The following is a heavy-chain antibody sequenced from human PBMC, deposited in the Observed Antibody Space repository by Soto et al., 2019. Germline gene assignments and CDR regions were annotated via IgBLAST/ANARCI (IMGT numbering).Heavy chain of an antibody. D-gene: IGHD3-3*01. Sequence: GGSLRLSCAASGFTFSSYSMNWVRQAPGKGLEWVSYISSSSSTIYYADSVKGRFTISRDNAKNSLYLQMNSLRDEDTAVYYCARVTRDYDFWSGYYPEWGNWFDPWGQGTLVTVSS. J-gene: IGHJ5*02. CDR2: ISSSSSTI. CDR1: GFTFSSYS. CDR3: ARVTRDYDFWSGYYPEWGNWFDP. V-gene: IGHV3-48*02.